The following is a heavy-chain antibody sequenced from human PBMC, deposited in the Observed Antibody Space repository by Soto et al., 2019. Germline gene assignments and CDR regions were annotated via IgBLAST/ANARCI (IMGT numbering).Heavy chain of an antibody. Sequence: QVQLVQSGAEVKKPGASVKVSCKASGYPYTSFGISWVRQAPGQGLGWMGWISAYNGNTNYAQKLQARVTMTTATFTITAYMGTRSIRSDATAVYYWARPRGYSYGFDYWGQGTLVTVSS. CDR3: ARPRGYSYGFDY. J-gene: IGHJ4*02. D-gene: IGHD5-18*01. CDR1: GYPYTSFG. CDR2: ISAYNGNT. V-gene: IGHV1-18*01.